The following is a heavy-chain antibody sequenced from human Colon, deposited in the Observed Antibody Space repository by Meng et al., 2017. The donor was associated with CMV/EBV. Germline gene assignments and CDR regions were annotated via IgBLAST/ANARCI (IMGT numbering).Heavy chain of an antibody. J-gene: IGHJ4*02. CDR1: GYTCTGYF. CDR3: ASLSGGDFDY. V-gene: IGHV1-2*02. CDR2: INPITGGT. Sequence: QARRGQMGAAGKSPWVSVKASCKASGYTCTGYFMYWVRQAPGQGREWLGVINPITGGTNYAQKFQGMVTMTRDTSMNTAYMELSRLRSDDTAVYYCASLSGGDFDYWGQGTLVTVSS. D-gene: IGHD1-26*01.